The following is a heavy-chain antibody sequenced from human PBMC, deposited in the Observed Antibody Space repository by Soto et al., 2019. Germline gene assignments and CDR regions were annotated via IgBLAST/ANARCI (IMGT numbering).Heavy chain of an antibody. CDR1: GFTFSTYG. V-gene: IGHV3-30*18. J-gene: IGHJ4*02. CDR2: ISNDGSNK. Sequence: QVQLVESGGGVVQPGRSLRLSCAASGFTFSTYGMHWVRQAPGKGLEWVAVISNDGSNKYYADSVKGRFTISRDNSTNTLYLQMNSLIVEDTAVYYCAKDGEGGYGAYGYYFDYWGQGTLVTVSS. CDR3: AKDGEGGYGAYGYYFDY. D-gene: IGHD4-17*01.